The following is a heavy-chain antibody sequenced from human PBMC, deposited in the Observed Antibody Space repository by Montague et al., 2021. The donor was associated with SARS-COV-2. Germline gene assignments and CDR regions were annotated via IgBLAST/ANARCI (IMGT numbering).Heavy chain of an antibody. CDR3: ARTFYDILTGYSKWCFDY. J-gene: IGHJ4*02. CDR2: IDWDDDK. CDR1: GFSLSTSGMC. V-gene: IGHV2-70*11. Sequence: LVKPTQTLTLTCTFSGFSLSTSGMCVSWIRQPPGKALEWLARIDWDDDKYYSTSLKNRLTISKDTSKNQVVLPMTNMDPVDTATYYCARTFYDILTGYSKWCFDYWGQGTLVTGSS. D-gene: IGHD3-9*01.